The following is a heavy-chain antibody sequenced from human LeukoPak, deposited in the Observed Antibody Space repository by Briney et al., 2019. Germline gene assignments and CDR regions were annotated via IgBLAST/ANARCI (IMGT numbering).Heavy chain of an antibody. CDR3: ARLAGIPAYYFDY. Sequence: SETLSPTCTVSGGSISSYYWSWIRQPPGKGLEWIGYIYYSGSTNYNPSLKSRVTISVDTSKNQFSLKLSSVTAADTAVYYCARLAGIPAYYFDYWGQGTLVTVSS. V-gene: IGHV4-59*01. CDR1: GGSISSYY. CDR2: IYYSGST. J-gene: IGHJ4*02.